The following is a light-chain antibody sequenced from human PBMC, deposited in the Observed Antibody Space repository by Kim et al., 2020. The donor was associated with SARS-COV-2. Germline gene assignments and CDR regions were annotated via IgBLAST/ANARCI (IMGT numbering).Light chain of an antibody. J-gene: IGLJ2*01. V-gene: IGLV2-8*01. CDR3: SSYAGSNNVV. CDR1: SVGAYKY. Sequence: PGQSVTTSCTGTSVGAYKYVSWYQQHPGKAPKVIIYEVSKRPSGVPDRFSGSRSGNTASLTVSGLQAEDEGDYHCSSYAGSNNVVFGGGTQLTVL. CDR2: EVS.